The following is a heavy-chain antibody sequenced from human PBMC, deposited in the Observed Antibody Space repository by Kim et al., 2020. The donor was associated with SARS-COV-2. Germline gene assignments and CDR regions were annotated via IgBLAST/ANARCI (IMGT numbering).Heavy chain of an antibody. CDR2: IYGDKT. CDR3: TRDGEAGGQLDLFDY. Sequence: GGSLRLSCAVSGFSVSNNYMSWVRQAPGKGLEWVSVIYGDKTQYADSVKGRFTISRDNSKNTVYLQMNSLRVEDTAVYYCTRDGEAGGQLDLFDYWGQGTLVTVSS. V-gene: IGHV3-53*01. CDR1: GFSVSNNY. D-gene: IGHD6-6*01. J-gene: IGHJ4*02.